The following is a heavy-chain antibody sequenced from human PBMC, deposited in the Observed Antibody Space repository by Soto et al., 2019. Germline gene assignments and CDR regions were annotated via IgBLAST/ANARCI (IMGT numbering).Heavy chain of an antibody. CDR3: ARDLGLDIEYFEY. V-gene: IGHV3-30-3*01. CDR2: ISYDGSNK. CDR1: GFTFSSYA. D-gene: IGHD2-2*03. Sequence: PVGSLRLSCAASGFTFSSYAMHCVRHSPGKWLEWVAVISYDGSNKYYADSVKGRFTISRDNSKNTLYLQMNSLRAEDTAVYYCARDLGLDIEYFEYWGQGPLVTVS. J-gene: IGHJ4*02.